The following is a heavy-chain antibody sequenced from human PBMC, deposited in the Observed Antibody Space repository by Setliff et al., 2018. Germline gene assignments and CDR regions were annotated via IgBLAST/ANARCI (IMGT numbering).Heavy chain of an antibody. D-gene: IGHD1-1*01. CDR1: GGSFSGYY. Sequence: PSETLSLTCAVYGGSFSGYYWNWIRQAPGKGLEWIGEINHRGTTSYTPYLKGRVTISVDTSKNLFSLKLSSVTAADTAVYYCASRTTGPGGWFDFWGQGSLVTVSS. J-gene: IGHJ5*01. CDR2: INHRGTT. V-gene: IGHV4-34*01. CDR3: ASRTTGPGGWFDF.